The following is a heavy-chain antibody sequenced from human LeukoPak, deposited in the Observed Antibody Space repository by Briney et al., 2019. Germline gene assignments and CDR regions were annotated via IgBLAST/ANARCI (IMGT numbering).Heavy chain of an antibody. Sequence: PGGSLRLSCAASGFTFSSYGMHWVRQAPGKGLEWVAVISYDGSNKYYADSVKGRFTISRDNSKNTLYLQMNSLRAEDTAVYYCAKGGDIVVALGDYFDYWGQGTLVTVSS. CDR1: GFTFSSYG. J-gene: IGHJ4*02. D-gene: IGHD2-2*01. V-gene: IGHV3-30*18. CDR2: ISYDGSNK. CDR3: AKGGDIVVALGDYFDY.